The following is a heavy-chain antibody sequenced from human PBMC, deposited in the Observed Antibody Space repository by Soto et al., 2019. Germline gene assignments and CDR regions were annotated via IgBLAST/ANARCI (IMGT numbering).Heavy chain of an antibody. CDR3: ARDRRTNYDYYGMDV. CDR2: INPIVEIP. J-gene: IGHJ6*02. V-gene: IGHV1-69*08. Sequence: QVQLVQSGAEVKKPGSSVKVSCKASGDTFRRYSITWVRQAPGQGLEWMGRINPIVEIPRYAQKFQGRVTITVDKTTTTAHMELTSLRSDDPAVYYCARDRRTNYDYYGMDVWGQGTTVTVTS. CDR1: GDTFRRYS.